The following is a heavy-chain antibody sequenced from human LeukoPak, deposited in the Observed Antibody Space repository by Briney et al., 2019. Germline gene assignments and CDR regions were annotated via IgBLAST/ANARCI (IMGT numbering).Heavy chain of an antibody. J-gene: IGHJ4*02. D-gene: IGHD3-3*01. CDR2: ISGSGGST. Sequence: GGSLRLSCAASGFTFSSYAMSWVPHAPGKGLEWVSAISGSGGSTYYADSVKGRFTISRDNSKNTLYLQMNSLRAEDTAVYYCAAPREDGLRFLDWYIYWGQGTLVTVSS. V-gene: IGHV3-23*01. CDR1: GFTFSSYA. CDR3: AAPREDGLRFLDWYIY.